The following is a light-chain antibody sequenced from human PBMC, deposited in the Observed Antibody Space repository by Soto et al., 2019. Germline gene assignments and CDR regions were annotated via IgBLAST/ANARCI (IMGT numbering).Light chain of an antibody. V-gene: IGKV1-9*01. CDR3: QQVKSYPLT. CDR2: AAS. Sequence: DIQLTQSPSFLSASVGDRVTITCRASQGSSSYLAWYQQKPGIAPKCLIYAASTLQSGVPSRFSGSGSGTEFTLTISSLLPEDFATYYCQQVKSYPLTFGGGTKVEIK. J-gene: IGKJ4*01. CDR1: QGSSSY.